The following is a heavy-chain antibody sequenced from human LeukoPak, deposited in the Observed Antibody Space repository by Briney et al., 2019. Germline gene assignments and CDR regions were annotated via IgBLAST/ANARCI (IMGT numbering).Heavy chain of an antibody. V-gene: IGHV3-30*18. CDR2: TSSDGSNK. J-gene: IGHJ4*02. CDR3: AKPQVTANWYYFHY. D-gene: IGHD2-21*02. CDR1: GFTLSTYG. Sequence: GSSLRLSCAASGFTLSTYGMHWVRQAAGKGLECVAVTSSDGSNKFYAYSVKGRFTISRDGSKNTLYLQMNSLRPDDTAVYFCAKPQVTANWYYFHYWGQGTLVTVSS.